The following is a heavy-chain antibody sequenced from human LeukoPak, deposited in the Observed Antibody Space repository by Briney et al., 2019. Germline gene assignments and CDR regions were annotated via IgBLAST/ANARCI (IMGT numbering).Heavy chain of an antibody. V-gene: IGHV3-23*01. CDR1: GFTFSSYA. CDR3: AKDPYYDILTGFAYFDY. D-gene: IGHD3-9*01. CDR2: ISGSGGST. J-gene: IGHJ4*02. Sequence: GGSLRLSCAASGFTFSSYALSWVRQAPGKGLEWVSAISGSGGSTSYADSAKGRFTISRDNSKNTLYLQMNSLRAEDTAVYYCAKDPYYDILTGFAYFDYWGQGTLVTVSS.